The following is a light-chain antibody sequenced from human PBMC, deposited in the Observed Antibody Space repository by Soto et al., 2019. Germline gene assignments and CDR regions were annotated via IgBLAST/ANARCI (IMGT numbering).Light chain of an antibody. CDR1: QDIRSD. CDR2: GAS. Sequence: AIQMTQSPSSLSASVGDRVTVTCRASQDIRSDLGWYQQKPGKAPQLLIYGASRLQSGVPSRFSGSVSGTDFTLTISSLQPEDFATYYCLQDDTYPLTFGGGTKV. CDR3: LQDDTYPLT. J-gene: IGKJ4*01. V-gene: IGKV1-6*02.